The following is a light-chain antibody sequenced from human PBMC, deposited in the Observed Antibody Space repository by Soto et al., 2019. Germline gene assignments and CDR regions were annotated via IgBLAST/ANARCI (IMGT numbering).Light chain of an antibody. J-gene: IGKJ5*01. V-gene: IGKV1D-12*01. CDR2: VAS. Sequence: DIQMTQSPASVSASVGDGVTITCRASQDISSRLAWYQQKPGKAPKLLIFVASSFQSGVPSRFSGSGSGTDFTLTISSLQPEDFATYYCQQANRFPITFGQGTRLEIK. CDR1: QDISSR. CDR3: QQANRFPIT.